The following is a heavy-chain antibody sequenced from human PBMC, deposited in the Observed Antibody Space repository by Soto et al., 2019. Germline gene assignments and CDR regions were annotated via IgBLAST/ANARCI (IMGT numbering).Heavy chain of an antibody. D-gene: IGHD6-13*01. CDR3: AKQFSSSTWYPFDH. Sequence: GGSLRLSCAASGFTYNIYAMSWVRQAPGKGLEWVSGISAGVIDTYYAGSVKGRFTVSRDDSKNTLYLQMNSPRADDTAVYYCAKQFSSSTWYPFDHWGRGTLVTVSS. CDR1: GFTYNIYA. CDR2: ISAGVIDT. V-gene: IGHV3-23*01. J-gene: IGHJ4*02.